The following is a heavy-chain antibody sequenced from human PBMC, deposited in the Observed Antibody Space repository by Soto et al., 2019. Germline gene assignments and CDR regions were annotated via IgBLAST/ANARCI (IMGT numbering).Heavy chain of an antibody. Sequence: QVQLVESGGDLVKPGGSLRLSCAASGYTFSDYYMSWFRQSPGKGLEWISYIDTGGNKIYYAASVKGRFTITRDNAKNSLYLEMNSLRDEDTAVYYCASHYDMWSGYLSPVDYWGQGTLVTVSS. J-gene: IGHJ4*02. D-gene: IGHD3-3*01. V-gene: IGHV3-11*01. CDR2: IDTGGNKI. CDR1: GYTFSDYY. CDR3: ASHYDMWSGYLSPVDY.